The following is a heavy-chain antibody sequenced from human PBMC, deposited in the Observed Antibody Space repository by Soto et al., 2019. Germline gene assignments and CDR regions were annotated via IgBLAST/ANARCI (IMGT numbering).Heavy chain of an antibody. CDR1: GFTFSSYA. D-gene: IGHD4-17*01. CDR2: ISGSGGST. Sequence: EVQLLESAGGLVQPGGSLRLSCAASGFTFSSYAMSWVRQAPGKGLEWVSAISGSGGSTYYADSVKGRFTISRDNSKNTLYLQMNSLRAEDTAVYYCAKVRRDYGDPPAYYFDYWGQGTLVTVSS. V-gene: IGHV3-23*01. CDR3: AKVRRDYGDPPAYYFDY. J-gene: IGHJ4*02.